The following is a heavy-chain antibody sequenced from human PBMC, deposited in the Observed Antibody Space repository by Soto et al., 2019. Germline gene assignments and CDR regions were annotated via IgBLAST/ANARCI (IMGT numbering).Heavy chain of an antibody. CDR3: AKDFSGSCYSPCDF. Sequence: GGSLRLSCAASGFTFSIYAMSWVRQAPGKGLEWVSGICGSDGNTYYADSVKGRFTISRDNSMNTLYLQMNSLRAEDTAVYYCAKDFSGSCYSPCDFWGQGALVTVSS. V-gene: IGHV3-23*01. CDR1: GFTFSIYA. D-gene: IGHD2-15*01. CDR2: ICGSDGNT. J-gene: IGHJ4*02.